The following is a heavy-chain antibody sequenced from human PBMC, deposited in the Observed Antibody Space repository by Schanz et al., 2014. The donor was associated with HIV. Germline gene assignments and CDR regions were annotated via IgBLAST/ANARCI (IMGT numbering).Heavy chain of an antibody. V-gene: IGHV3-74*01. D-gene: IGHD3-3*01. J-gene: IGHJ6*02. CDR2: INSDGSST. Sequence: EVQLVESGEGLVKPGGSLRLSCTGSGFPFSSYAINWVRQAPGKGLVWVSRINSDGSSTTYADYVKGRFTISRDNAKNTLYLQMNSLRAEDTAVYYCARDYRFLQEYYYGMDVWGQGTTVSVS. CDR1: GFPFSSYA. CDR3: ARDYRFLQEYYYGMDV.